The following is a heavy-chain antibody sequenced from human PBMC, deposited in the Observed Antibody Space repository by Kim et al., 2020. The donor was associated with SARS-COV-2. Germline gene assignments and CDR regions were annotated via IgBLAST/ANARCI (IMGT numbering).Heavy chain of an antibody. Sequence: GGSLRLSCAASGFTFDDYAMHWVRQAPGKGLEWVSGISWNSGSIGYADSVKGRFTISRDNAKNSLYLQMNSLSAEDTALYYCAKDIKQQLVLPYDYWGQGTLVTVSS. CDR3: AKDIKQQLVLPYDY. D-gene: IGHD6-13*01. CDR2: ISWNSGSI. J-gene: IGHJ4*02. V-gene: IGHV3-9*01. CDR1: GFTFDDYA.